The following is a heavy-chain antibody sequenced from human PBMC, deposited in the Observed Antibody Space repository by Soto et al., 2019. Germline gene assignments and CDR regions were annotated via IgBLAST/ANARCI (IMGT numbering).Heavy chain of an antibody. Sequence: GGSLRLSCAASGFTVSSNYMSRVRQAPGKGLEWVSVIYSCGSTYYANSVKGRFTISRHNSKNTLYLQMNSLRAEDTAVYYCARDVEMATSDPPYYYGMDVWGQGTTVTVSS. CDR3: ARDVEMATSDPPYYYGMDV. D-gene: IGHD5-12*01. J-gene: IGHJ6*02. CDR1: GFTVSSNY. V-gene: IGHV3-53*04. CDR2: IYSCGST.